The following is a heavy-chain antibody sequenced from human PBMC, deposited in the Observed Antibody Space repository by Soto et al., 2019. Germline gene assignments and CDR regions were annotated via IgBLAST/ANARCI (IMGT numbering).Heavy chain of an antibody. Sequence: QITLKESGPSLVRPTETLTLTCTFSVFLLITGVGVGWVRQPSGKALEWLAVIFWDKNDYYRPSLQTRVTISQDTSEDQVVLTLTNMDPEDTATYFCTQIYGSGSCGWYFHSWGQGTLVTVSS. CDR2: IFWDKND. J-gene: IGHJ4*02. V-gene: IGHV2-5*02. D-gene: IGHD1-26*01. CDR1: VFLLITGVG. CDR3: TQIYGSGSCGWYFHS.